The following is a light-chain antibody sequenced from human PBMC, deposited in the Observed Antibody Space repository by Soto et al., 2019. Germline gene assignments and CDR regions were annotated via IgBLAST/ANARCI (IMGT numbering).Light chain of an antibody. Sequence: DVQLTQSPSTLSAPEGDRVTITCRASQSISTWLAWYQQKPGKAPKLLIYKASSLESEVPSRFSGSGSGTEFTLTISSLQPDDFATYFCQQYESYSNTFGQGTKLEIK. J-gene: IGKJ2*01. CDR1: QSISTW. CDR3: QQYESYSNT. V-gene: IGKV1-5*03. CDR2: KAS.